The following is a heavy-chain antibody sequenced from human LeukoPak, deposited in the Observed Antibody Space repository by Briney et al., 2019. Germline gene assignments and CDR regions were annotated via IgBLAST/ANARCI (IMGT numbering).Heavy chain of an antibody. Sequence: SETLSLTCTVSGGSISSYYWSWIRQPPGKGLEWIGYIYYSGSTNYNPSLKSRVTISVDTSKNQFSLKLNSVTAADTAVYYCASLVGNEGNEVDYWGQGTLVTVSS. V-gene: IGHV4-59*01. CDR3: ASLVGNEGNEVDY. CDR2: IYYSGST. CDR1: GGSISSYY. J-gene: IGHJ4*02. D-gene: IGHD1-26*01.